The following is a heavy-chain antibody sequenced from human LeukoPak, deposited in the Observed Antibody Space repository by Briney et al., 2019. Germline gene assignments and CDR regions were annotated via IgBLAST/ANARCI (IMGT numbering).Heavy chain of an antibody. V-gene: IGHV4-61*02. CDR1: GGSISSGSYY. J-gene: IGHJ3*02. D-gene: IGHD3-22*01. Sequence: SQTVSLTCTVSGGSISSGSYYWSWIRQPAGKGLEWIGRIYTSGSTNYNPSLKSRVTISVDTSKNQFSLKLSSVTAADTAVYYCARGGMIVDAFDIWGQGTMVTVSS. CDR3: ARGGMIVDAFDI. CDR2: IYTSGST.